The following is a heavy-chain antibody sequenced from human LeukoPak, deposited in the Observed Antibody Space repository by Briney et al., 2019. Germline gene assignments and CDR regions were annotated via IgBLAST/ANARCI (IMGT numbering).Heavy chain of an antibody. CDR3: ARGITTLYYMDV. CDR1: GYTFTSYD. CDR2: MNPNSGNT. V-gene: IGHV1-8*03. J-gene: IGHJ6*03. D-gene: IGHD3-3*01. Sequence: ASVKVSCKASGYTFTSYDINWVRQATGQGLEWMGWMNPNSGNTGYAQKFQGRVTITRNTSISTAYMELSSLRSEDTAVYYCARGITTLYYMDVWGKGTTVTVSS.